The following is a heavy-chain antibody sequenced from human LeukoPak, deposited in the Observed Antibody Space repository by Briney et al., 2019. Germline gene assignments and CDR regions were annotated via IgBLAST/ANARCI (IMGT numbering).Heavy chain of an antibody. V-gene: IGHV1-46*01. Sequence: GASVKVSCKASGYTFTSYYMHWVRQAPGQGLEWMGIINPSGGSTSYAQKFQGRVTMTRDTSTSTVYMELSSLRSEDTAVYYCARDLGKVSRSDIRMDVWGKGTTVTVSS. CDR2: INPSGGST. D-gene: IGHD2-15*01. J-gene: IGHJ6*04. CDR3: ARDLGKVSRSDIRMDV. CDR1: GYTFTSYY.